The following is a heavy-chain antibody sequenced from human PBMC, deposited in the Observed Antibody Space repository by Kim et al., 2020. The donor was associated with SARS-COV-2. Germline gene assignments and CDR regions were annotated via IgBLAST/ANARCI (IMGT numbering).Heavy chain of an antibody. D-gene: IGHD1-26*01. J-gene: IGHJ4*02. CDR2: YI. CDR3: ARDLVGATVY. V-gene: IGHV3-21*01. Sequence: YIYYADSVKGRFTISRDNAKNSLYLQMNSLRAEDTAVYYCARDLVGATVYWGQGTLVTVSS.